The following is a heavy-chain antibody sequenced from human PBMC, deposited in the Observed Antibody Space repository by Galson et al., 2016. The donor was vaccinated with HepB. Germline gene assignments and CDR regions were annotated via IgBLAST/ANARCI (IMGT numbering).Heavy chain of an antibody. Sequence: SCAGSGFTFGNYAMHWVRQPPGKGLEWVSGISWNTGNKVYADSVRDRFTISRDNAKNSLYLQMNSLRAEDTALYYCAKDLGKSVGTIAYWGQGALVTVSS. CDR2: ISWNTGNK. V-gene: IGHV3-9*01. CDR3: AKDLGKSVGTIAY. CDR1: GFTFGNYA. J-gene: IGHJ4*02. D-gene: IGHD5/OR15-5a*01.